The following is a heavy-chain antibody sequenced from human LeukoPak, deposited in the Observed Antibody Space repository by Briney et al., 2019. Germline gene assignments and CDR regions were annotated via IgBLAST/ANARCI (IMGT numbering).Heavy chain of an antibody. CDR1: GFTIGSYW. J-gene: IGHJ3*01. CDR2: IRQDGSEK. D-gene: IGHD2/OR15-2a*01. CDR3: ARAGYYGDDAFDL. V-gene: IGHV3-7*01. Sequence: GGSLRLSCAGSGFTIGSYWMSWVRQAPGKGLEWVANIRQDGSEKYYVDSVKGRLTISRDNAKNSLYLQMNSLRAEDTGIYYCARAGYYGDDAFDLWGQGTMVTVSS.